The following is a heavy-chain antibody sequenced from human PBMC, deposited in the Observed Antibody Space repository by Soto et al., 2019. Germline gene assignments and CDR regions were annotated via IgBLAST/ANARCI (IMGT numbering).Heavy chain of an antibody. V-gene: IGHV4-61*01. CDR2: IYYSGSA. CDR3: ARGVGFGYYYYHMDL. J-gene: IGHJ6*02. D-gene: IGHD3-10*01. CDR1: GGSVSNISDY. Sequence: PWETLSLTCTVSGGSVSNISDYWSWVRQPPGKGLEWIGYIYYSGSADYNPSLGSRVTISLDTSKNQFSLKLSSVTTADTAVYYCARGVGFGYYYYHMDLWGQGTTVTVSS.